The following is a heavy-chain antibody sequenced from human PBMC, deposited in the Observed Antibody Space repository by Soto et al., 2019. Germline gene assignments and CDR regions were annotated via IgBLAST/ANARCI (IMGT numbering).Heavy chain of an antibody. J-gene: IGHJ5*02. Sequence: GASVKVSCKASGGTFSSYTISWVRQAPGQGLEWMGRIIPILGIANYAQKFQGRVTITADKSTSTAYMELSSLRSEDTAVYYCARDLAATVGWFDPWGQGTLVTVSS. CDR1: GGTFSSYT. CDR2: IIPILGIA. V-gene: IGHV1-69*04. CDR3: ARDLAATVGWFDP. D-gene: IGHD2-15*01.